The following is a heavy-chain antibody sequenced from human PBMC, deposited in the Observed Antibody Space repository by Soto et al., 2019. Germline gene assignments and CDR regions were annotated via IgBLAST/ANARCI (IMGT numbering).Heavy chain of an antibody. CDR2: ISSSSRYI. CDR1: GFTFSSYS. D-gene: IGHD4-17*01. Sequence: PGGSLRLSCAASGFTFSSYSMNWVRQAPGKGLEWVSSISSSSRYIYYADSVKGRFTISRDNAKNSLYLQMNSLRAEDTAVYYCAILYYGGNVLTAFSYWAQGTLATFS. CDR3: AILYYGGNVLTAFSY. V-gene: IGHV3-21*01. J-gene: IGHJ4*02.